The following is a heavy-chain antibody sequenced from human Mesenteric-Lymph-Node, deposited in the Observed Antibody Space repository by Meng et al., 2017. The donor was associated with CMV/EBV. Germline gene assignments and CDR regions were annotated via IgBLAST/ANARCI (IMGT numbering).Heavy chain of an antibody. CDR3: VRTRDGYNYDFDH. Sequence: CQGSGYSFTTHWIGWVRQMPGKGLEWMGMIYPGDSDITSSPSFQGQVTISADESISTAYLQWSSLKASDTAIYYCVRTRDGYNYDFDHWGQGTLVTVSS. V-gene: IGHV5-51*01. D-gene: IGHD5-24*01. CDR1: GYSFTTHW. J-gene: IGHJ4*02. CDR2: IYPGDSDI.